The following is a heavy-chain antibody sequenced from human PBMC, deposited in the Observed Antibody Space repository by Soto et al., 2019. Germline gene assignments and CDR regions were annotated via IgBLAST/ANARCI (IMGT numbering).Heavy chain of an antibody. CDR1: GGSFSGYY. D-gene: IGHD3-3*01. J-gene: IGHJ4*02. CDR2: INHSGST. V-gene: IGHV4-34*01. Sequence: SETLSLTCAVYGGSFSGYYWSWIRQPPGKGLEWSGEINHSGSTNYNPSLKSRVTISVDTSKNQFSLKLSSVTAADTAVYYCARRVTYYDFWSGYYRIFYYFDYWGQGTLVTVSS. CDR3: ARRVTYYDFWSGYYRIFYYFDY.